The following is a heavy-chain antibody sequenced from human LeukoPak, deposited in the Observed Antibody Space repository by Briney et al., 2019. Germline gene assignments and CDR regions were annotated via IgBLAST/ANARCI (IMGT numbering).Heavy chain of an antibody. CDR1: RFTFSNYW. CDR2: IDTDGSTT. CDR3: ARTRGNAFDI. Sequence: GGSLRLSCAASRFTFSNYWMHWVRQAPGKGLVWVSRIDTDGSTTRYADSVKGRFTISRDNAENTLYLQVDSLRAEDTALYYCARTRGNAFDIWGQGTMVTVSS. V-gene: IGHV3-74*01. J-gene: IGHJ3*02. D-gene: IGHD3-10*01.